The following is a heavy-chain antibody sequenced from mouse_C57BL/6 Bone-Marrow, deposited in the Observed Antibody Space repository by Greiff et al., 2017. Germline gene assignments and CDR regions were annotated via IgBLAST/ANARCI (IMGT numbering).Heavy chain of an antibody. V-gene: IGHV1-55*01. CDR1: GYTFTSYW. CDR2: IYPGSGST. J-gene: IGHJ4*01. Sequence: QVQLKQPGAELVKPGASVKMSCKASGYTFTSYWITWVKQRPGQGLEWIGDIYPGSGSTNYNEKFKSKATLTVDTSSSTAYMQLSSLTSEDSAVYYCARLITTVVTDAMDYWGQGTSVTVSS. D-gene: IGHD1-1*01. CDR3: ARLITTVVTDAMDY.